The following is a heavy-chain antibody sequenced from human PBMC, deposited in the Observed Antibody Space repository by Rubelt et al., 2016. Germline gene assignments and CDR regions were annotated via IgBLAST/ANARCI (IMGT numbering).Heavy chain of an antibody. CDR1: GFTVSSNY. V-gene: IGHV3-53*01. CDR3: ARDSVVAATTNYYYYGMDV. Sequence: ASGFTVSSNYMSWVRQAPGKGLEWVSVIYSGGSTYYADSVKGRFTISRDNSKNTLYLQMNSLRAEDTAVYYCARDSVVAATTNYYYYGMDVWGQGTTVTVSS. CDR2: IYSGGST. J-gene: IGHJ6*02. D-gene: IGHD2-15*01.